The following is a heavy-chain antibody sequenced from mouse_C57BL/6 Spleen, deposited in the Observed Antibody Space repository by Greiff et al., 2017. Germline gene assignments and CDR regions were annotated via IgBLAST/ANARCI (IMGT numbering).Heavy chain of an antibody. CDR2: IYPGSGNT. V-gene: IGHV1-76*01. CDR3: ARYRDGFPYYFDY. Sequence: QVQLKESGAELVRPGASVKLSCKASGYTFTDYYINWVKQRPGQGLEWIARIYPGSGNTYYNEKFKGKATLTAEKSSSTAYMQLSSLTSEDSAVYFCARYRDGFPYYFDYWGQGTTLTVSS. D-gene: IGHD2-3*01. CDR1: GYTFTDYY. J-gene: IGHJ2*01.